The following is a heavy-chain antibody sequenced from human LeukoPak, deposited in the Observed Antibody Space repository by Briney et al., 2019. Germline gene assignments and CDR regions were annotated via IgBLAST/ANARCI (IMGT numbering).Heavy chain of an antibody. D-gene: IGHD2-2*01. CDR3: AKGKDIVVVPAAKAFDY. V-gene: IGHV3-23*01. J-gene: IGHJ4*02. Sequence: GGSLRLSCAASGFTFSSYAMGWVRQAPGKGLEWVSAISGSGGSTYYADSVKGRFTISRDNSKNTLYLQMNSLRAEDTAVYYCAKGKDIVVVPAAKAFDYWGQGTLVTVSS. CDR2: ISGSGGST. CDR1: GFTFSSYA.